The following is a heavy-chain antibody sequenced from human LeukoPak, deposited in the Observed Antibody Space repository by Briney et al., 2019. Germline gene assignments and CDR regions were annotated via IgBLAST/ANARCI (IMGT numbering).Heavy chain of an antibody. D-gene: IGHD2-2*01. CDR3: ARYCSSTSCWKYAQYYYYYYGMDV. J-gene: IGHJ6*02. V-gene: IGHV1-18*01. CDR1: GYTFTIYG. Sequence: ASVKVSCTASGYTFTIYGISWVRQAPGQGLEWMGWISAYNGNTNYAQKLQGRVTMTTDTSTSTAYMELRSLRSDDTAVYYCARYCSSTSCWKYAQYYYYYYGMDVWGQGTTVTVSS. CDR2: ISAYNGNT.